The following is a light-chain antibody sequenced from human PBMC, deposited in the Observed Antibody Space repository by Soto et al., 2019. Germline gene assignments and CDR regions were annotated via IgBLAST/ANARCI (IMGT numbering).Light chain of an antibody. CDR2: DAS. CDR1: QSIGSW. Sequence: DIQMTQSPATLSASVGDRVTITCRASQSIGSWLAWYQQKPGKPPKLLISDASSLKSGVPSRFSGSGSATEFTLTISSLLPDDFATYYCQQYYGYSRTFGQGTKVDI. CDR3: QQYYGYSRT. J-gene: IGKJ1*01. V-gene: IGKV1-5*01.